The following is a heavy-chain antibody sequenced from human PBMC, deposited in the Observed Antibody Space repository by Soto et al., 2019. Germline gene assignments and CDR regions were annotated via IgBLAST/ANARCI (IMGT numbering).Heavy chain of an antibody. Sequence: QVQLVQSGAEVKKPGSSVKVSCKASGGTFSSYAISWVRQAPGQGLEWMGGIIPIFGTANYAQKFQGRVTITAEKSTSTAYMELSSLRSEDTAVYYCARGGYCSGGSCPWGYYGMDVWGQGTTVTVSS. D-gene: IGHD2-15*01. CDR3: ARGGYCSGGSCPWGYYGMDV. CDR1: GGTFSSYA. V-gene: IGHV1-69*06. CDR2: IIPIFGTA. J-gene: IGHJ6*02.